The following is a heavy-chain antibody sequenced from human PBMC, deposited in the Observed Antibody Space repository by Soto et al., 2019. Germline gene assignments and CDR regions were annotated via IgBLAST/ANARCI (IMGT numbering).Heavy chain of an antibody. CDR3: ARGRPTGYSYYGMDV. J-gene: IGHJ6*02. CDR1: GFTFNSYS. CDR2: ISSSSTFI. V-gene: IGHV3-21*01. Sequence: ETLRLSCAASGFTFNSYSMNWVRQAPGKGLEWVSSISSSSTFIYDADSVKGRFSISRDNAKNSLFLQMNSLRAEDTAVYFCARGRPTGYSYYGMDVWGQGTTVTVSS. D-gene: IGHD1-1*01.